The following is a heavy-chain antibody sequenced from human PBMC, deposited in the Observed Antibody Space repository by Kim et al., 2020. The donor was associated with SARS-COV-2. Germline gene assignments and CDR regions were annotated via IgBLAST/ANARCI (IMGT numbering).Heavy chain of an antibody. CDR3: ARVLGAAAGIWYFDL. CDR2: INAGNGNT. J-gene: IGHJ2*01. CDR1: GYTFTSYA. Sequence: ASVKVSCKASGYTFTSYAMHWVRQAPGQRLEWMGWINAGNGNTKYSQKFQGRVTITRDTSASTAYMELSSLRSEDTAVYYCARVLGAAAGIWYFDLWGRGTLVTVSS. V-gene: IGHV1-3*01. D-gene: IGHD6-13*01.